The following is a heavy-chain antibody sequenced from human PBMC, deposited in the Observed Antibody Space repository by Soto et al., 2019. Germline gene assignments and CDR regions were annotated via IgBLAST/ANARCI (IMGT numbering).Heavy chain of an antibody. CDR2: IRSKAYGGTT. CDR1: GFTFGDYA. V-gene: IGHV3-49*04. CDR3: TRDQSSAYYYRMDV. J-gene: IGHJ6*02. Sequence: GGSLRLSCTASGFTFGDYAMSWVRQAPGKGLEWVGFIRSKAYGGTTEYAASVKGRFTISRDDSKSIAYLQMNSLKTEDTAVYYCTRDQSSAYYYRMDVWGQGTTVTVSS.